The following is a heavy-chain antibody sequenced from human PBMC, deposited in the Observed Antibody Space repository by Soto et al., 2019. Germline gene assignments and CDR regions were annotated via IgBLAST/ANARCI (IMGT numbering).Heavy chain of an antibody. CDR1: GYSISSGYY. V-gene: IGHV4-38-2*02. Sequence: SETLSLTCTVSGYSISSGYYWGWIRQPPGKGLEWIGSAYHRGTSYYNPSLQSRVTISVDTSKNQFSLRLTSVTAADTAVYYCARGNGYYETSGDFNPWGQGALVTVSS. J-gene: IGHJ4*02. D-gene: IGHD3-22*01. CDR2: AYHRGTS. CDR3: ARGNGYYETSGDFNP.